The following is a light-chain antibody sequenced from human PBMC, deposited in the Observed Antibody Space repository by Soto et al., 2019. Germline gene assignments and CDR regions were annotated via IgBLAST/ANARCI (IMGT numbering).Light chain of an antibody. Sequence: IQMTQYPSSLSASVGDEVTITCRASQTIMTYLNWYQLKPGKPPRLLIYAASSLQSGVPSRFSGSGSGTDFTLTISSLQPEDFATYSCQQSYNSPQTFGQGTKVDIK. J-gene: IGKJ1*01. CDR3: QQSYNSPQT. CDR1: QTIMTY. CDR2: AAS. V-gene: IGKV1-39*01.